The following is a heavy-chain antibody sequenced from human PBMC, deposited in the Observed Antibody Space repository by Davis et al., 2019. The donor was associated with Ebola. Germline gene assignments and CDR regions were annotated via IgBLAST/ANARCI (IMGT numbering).Heavy chain of an antibody. V-gene: IGHV6-1*01. J-gene: IGHJ3*02. CDR1: GDSVSSNSAA. CDR3: ARLIYSGYDPLLDAFDI. D-gene: IGHD5-12*01. CDR2: TYYRFKWYN. Sequence: SQTLSLTCAISGDSVSSNSAAWNWIRQSPSRGLEWLGRTYYRFKWYNEYAVSVKDRISIKPDTSMNQFSLQLNSVTAADTAVYYCARLIYSGYDPLLDAFDIWGQGTMVTVSS.